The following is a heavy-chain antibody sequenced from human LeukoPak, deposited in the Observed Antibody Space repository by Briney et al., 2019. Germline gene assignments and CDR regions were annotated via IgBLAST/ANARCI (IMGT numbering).Heavy chain of an antibody. Sequence: GGSLRLSCAASGFTFSSYAMSWVRQAPGKGLEWVSAISGSGGSTYYADSMKGRFTISRDNSKNTLYLQMNSLRAEDTAVYYCAKDLAVAGTGFDYWGQGTLVTVSS. J-gene: IGHJ4*02. CDR2: ISGSGGST. CDR1: GFTFSSYA. CDR3: AKDLAVAGTGFDY. D-gene: IGHD6-19*01. V-gene: IGHV3-23*01.